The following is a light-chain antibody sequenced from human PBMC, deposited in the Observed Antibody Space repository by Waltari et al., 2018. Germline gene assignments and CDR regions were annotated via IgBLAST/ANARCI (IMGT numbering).Light chain of an antibody. J-gene: IGKJ1*01. Sequence: DIVMTQSPDSLAVSLGEQATMNCKSSQSVLYSSNNKNYLAWYQQKPGQPPKLLIYWASTRESGVPDRFSGSGSGTDFTLTISSLQAEDVAVYYCQQYYSTPRTFGQGTKVEIK. CDR1: QSVLYSSNNKNY. CDR2: WAS. CDR3: QQYYSTPRT. V-gene: IGKV4-1*01.